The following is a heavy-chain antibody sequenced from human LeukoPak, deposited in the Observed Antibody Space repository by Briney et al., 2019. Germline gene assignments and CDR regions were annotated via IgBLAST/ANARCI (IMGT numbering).Heavy chain of an antibody. V-gene: IGHV4-59*01. D-gene: IGHD3-22*01. CDR2: IYYGGST. J-gene: IGHJ4*02. CDR1: GASINSYY. Sequence: SETLSLTCTISGASINSYYWSWIRQPPGKGLEWIGYIYYGGSTNYNPSLKSRVTISVDTSKNQFSLKLSSVTAADTAVYYCARGGWNKFDYWGQGTLVTVSS. CDR3: ARGGWNKFDY.